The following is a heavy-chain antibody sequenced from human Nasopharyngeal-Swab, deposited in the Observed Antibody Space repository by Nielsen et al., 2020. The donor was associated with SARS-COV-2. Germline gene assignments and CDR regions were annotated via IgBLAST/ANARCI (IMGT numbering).Heavy chain of an antibody. CDR3: ARRRMGATVFYFDY. CDR1: GFSLSTSGVG. J-gene: IGHJ4*02. D-gene: IGHD1-26*01. V-gene: IGHV2-5*02. Sequence: SGPTLVQPTQTLTLTCTFSGFSLSTSGVGVGWIRQPPGKALEWLALIYWDDDKRYSPSLKSRLTITKDTSKNQVVLTMTNMDPVDTATYYYARRRMGATVFYFDYWGQGTLVTVSS. CDR2: IYWDDDK.